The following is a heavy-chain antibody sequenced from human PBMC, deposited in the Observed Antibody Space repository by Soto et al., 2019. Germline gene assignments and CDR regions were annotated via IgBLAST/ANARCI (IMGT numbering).Heavy chain of an antibody. CDR1: GDSVSSNSAA. CDR3: ARDRTPGGYYYYYGMDV. CDR2: TYYRSKWYN. V-gene: IGHV6-1*01. D-gene: IGHD2-15*01. J-gene: IGHJ6*02. Sequence: SQTLSLTCAISGDSVSSNSAAWNWIRQSPSRGLEWLGRTYYRSKWYNDYAVSVKSRITINPDTSKNQFSLQLNSVTPEDTAVYYCARDRTPGGYYYYYGMDVWGQGXTVTVYS.